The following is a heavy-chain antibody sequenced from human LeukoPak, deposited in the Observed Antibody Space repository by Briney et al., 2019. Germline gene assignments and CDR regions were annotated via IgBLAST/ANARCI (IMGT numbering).Heavy chain of an antibody. D-gene: IGHD1-1*01. Sequence: GGSLRLSCAASGFTFSSYSMSWVRQAPGKGLEWISYIGISSGNTKYADSVKGRFTISGDNARNSLYLQMNSLRVEDSAVYYCARDHNYAFDNWGQGTLVTVSS. CDR2: IGISSGNT. J-gene: IGHJ4*02. V-gene: IGHV3-48*04. CDR1: GFTFSSYS. CDR3: ARDHNYAFDN.